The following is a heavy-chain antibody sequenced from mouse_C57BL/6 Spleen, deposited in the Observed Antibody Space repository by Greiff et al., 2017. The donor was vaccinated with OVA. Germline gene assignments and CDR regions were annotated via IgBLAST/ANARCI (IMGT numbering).Heavy chain of an antibody. D-gene: IGHD1-1*01. Sequence: VQLQQSGPELVKPGASVKISCKASGYTFTDYYMNWVKQSHGKSLEWIGDINPNNGGTSYNQKFKGKATLTVDKSSSTAYMELRSLTSEDSAVYYCARSTSLITTVVVPFDYWGQGTTLTVSS. CDR2: INPNNGGT. V-gene: IGHV1-26*01. CDR3: ARSTSLITTVVVPFDY. CDR1: GYTFTDYY. J-gene: IGHJ2*01.